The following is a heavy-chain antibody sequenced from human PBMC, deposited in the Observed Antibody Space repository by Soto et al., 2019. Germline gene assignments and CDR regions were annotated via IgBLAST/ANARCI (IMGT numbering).Heavy chain of an antibody. CDR3: ASAREDFRRLIDWFDP. CDR2: IYYSGST. Sequence: SETLSLTCTVSGGSISSSSYYWGWIRQPPGKGLEWIGSIYYSGSTYYNPSLKSRVTISVDTSKNQFSLKLSSVTAADTAVYYCASAREDFRRLIDWFDPWGQGTLVTVSS. D-gene: IGHD3-3*01. V-gene: IGHV4-39*01. CDR1: GGSISSSSYY. J-gene: IGHJ5*02.